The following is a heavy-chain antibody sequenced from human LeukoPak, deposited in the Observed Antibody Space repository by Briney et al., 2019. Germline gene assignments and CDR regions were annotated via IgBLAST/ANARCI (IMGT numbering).Heavy chain of an antibody. J-gene: IGHJ4*02. CDR1: GYSFTSYW. CDR2: IYPGDSDT. D-gene: IGHD6-19*01. Sequence: GESLKISCKGSGYSFTSYWIGWVRQLPGKGLEWLGIIYPGDSDTRYSPSFQGQVTISADKSISTAYLQWSSLKASDTAMYYCAKTVRSVAALVDYWGQGTLVTVSS. V-gene: IGHV5-51*01. CDR3: AKTVRSVAALVDY.